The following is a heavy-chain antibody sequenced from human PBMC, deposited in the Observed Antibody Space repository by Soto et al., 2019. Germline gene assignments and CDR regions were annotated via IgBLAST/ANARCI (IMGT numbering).Heavy chain of an antibody. V-gene: IGHV3-23*01. Sequence: GGSLRLSCAASGFTFSSYAMSWVRQAPGKGLEWVSAISGSGGSTYYADSVKGRFTISRDNSKNTLYLQMNSLSAEDTAVYYCAKDPGVHSSSWYVDYWGQGTLVTVSS. CDR3: AKDPGVHSSSWYVDY. D-gene: IGHD6-13*01. J-gene: IGHJ4*02. CDR1: GFTFSSYA. CDR2: ISGSGGST.